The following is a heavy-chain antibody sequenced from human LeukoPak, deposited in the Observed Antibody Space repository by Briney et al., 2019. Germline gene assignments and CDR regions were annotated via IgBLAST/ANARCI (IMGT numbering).Heavy chain of an antibody. J-gene: IGHJ4*02. Sequence: PSETLSLTCAVYIDSFSNYHWNWIRQTPAKGMEWIGEVNESGGTNISPSLRSRVILSVDTSKNQFSLKLISVTVADTAIYYCAKGGEYSYGSVDYWGQGTLVTVSS. CDR2: VNESGGT. V-gene: IGHV4-34*01. CDR3: AKGGEYSYGSVDY. D-gene: IGHD5-18*01. CDR1: IDSFSNYH.